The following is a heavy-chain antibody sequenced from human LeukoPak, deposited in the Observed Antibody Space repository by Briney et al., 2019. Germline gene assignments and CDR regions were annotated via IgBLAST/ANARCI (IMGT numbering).Heavy chain of an antibody. CDR2: ITGSSSYI. CDR1: GFTFRSYS. Sequence: WRSLRLSCAASGFTFRSYSLDWVRHAPGKGLDWVSFITGSSSYIFYANSVKGRFTISRENAENSLFLQINSLRPEDTAGYFCARDRLEGGETFDSWGQGTVVSVS. V-gene: IGHV3-21*01. J-gene: IGHJ4*02. D-gene: IGHD3-16*01. CDR3: ARDRLEGGETFDS.